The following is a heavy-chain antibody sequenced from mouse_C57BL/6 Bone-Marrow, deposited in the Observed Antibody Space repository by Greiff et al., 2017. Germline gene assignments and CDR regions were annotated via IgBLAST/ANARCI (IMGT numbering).Heavy chain of an antibody. CDR2: IDPEDGET. D-gene: IGHD3-2*02. V-gene: IGHV14-2*01. CDR3: VLDSSAHC. CDR1: GFNIKDYY. J-gene: IGHJ2*01. Sequence: EVQLQQSGAELVKPGASVKLSCTASGFNIKDYYMHWVKQRTEQGLEWTGRIDPEDGETKYAPKFKGKATITADQSSNPAYLQLSSRTSEDTAVYYGVLDSSAHCGGQGTTLTVS.